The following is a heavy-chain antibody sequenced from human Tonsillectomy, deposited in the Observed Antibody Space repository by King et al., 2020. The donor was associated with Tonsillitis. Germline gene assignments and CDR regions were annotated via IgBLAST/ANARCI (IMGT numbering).Heavy chain of an antibody. J-gene: IGHJ6*02. CDR3: ARYLGSTGFPYYYGMDV. D-gene: IGHD1-14*01. CDR1: GFTFSSYS. Sequence: VQLVESGGGLVKPGGSLRLSCAASGFTFSSYSMNWVRQAPGKGLEWVSCISSGSSYIYYTDSVKGRFTISRDNAKNSLYLQMNSLRAEDTAVYYCARYLGSTGFPYYYGMDVWGQGTTVTVSS. V-gene: IGHV3-21*01. CDR2: ISSGSSYI.